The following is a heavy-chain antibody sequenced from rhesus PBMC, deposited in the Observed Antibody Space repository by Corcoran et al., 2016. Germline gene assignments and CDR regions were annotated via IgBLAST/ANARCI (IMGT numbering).Heavy chain of an antibody. Sequence: VTLKESGPALVKPTRTLTLTCTFSGFSLSTSGLGGGWIRQPYRKPQEWLAHMYWNDEKNFNTSLKSRLTISKDTTKNQVVLTMTNMDPVDTATYYCARRLAAGTLYYFDYWGQGVLVTVSS. CDR3: ARRLAAGTLYYFDY. D-gene: IGHD6-31*01. CDR1: GFSLSTSGLG. V-gene: IGHV2-1*01. CDR2: MYWNDEK. J-gene: IGHJ4*01.